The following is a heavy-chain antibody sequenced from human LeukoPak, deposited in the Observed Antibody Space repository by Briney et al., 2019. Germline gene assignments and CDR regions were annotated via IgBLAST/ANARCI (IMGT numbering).Heavy chain of an antibody. D-gene: IGHD2-2*01. CDR3: AHRLIKVPTGAFDI. CDR1: GFSLSTSGVG. Sequence: SGPTLVKPTQTLTLTCTFSGFSLSTSGVGVGRIRQPPGKALEWLALIYWDDDKRYSPSLKSRLPIPKDTSKNQVVLTMTNMDPVDTATYYCAHRLIKVPTGAFDIWGQGTMVTVSS. V-gene: IGHV2-5*02. J-gene: IGHJ3*02. CDR2: IYWDDDK.